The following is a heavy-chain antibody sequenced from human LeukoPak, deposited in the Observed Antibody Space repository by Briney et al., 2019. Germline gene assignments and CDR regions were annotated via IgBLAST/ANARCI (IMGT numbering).Heavy chain of an antibody. V-gene: IGHV3-30*04. Sequence: GGSLRLSCAASGFTFSNYAIHWVRQAPGKGLEWVAVISDDGTIKYYADSVKGRFTISRDNSKNTLYLQMNSLRAEDTAVYYCARVKIAATGTNWFDPWGQGTLVTVSS. D-gene: IGHD6-13*01. CDR3: ARVKIAATGTNWFDP. J-gene: IGHJ5*02. CDR1: GFTFSNYA. CDR2: ISDDGTIK.